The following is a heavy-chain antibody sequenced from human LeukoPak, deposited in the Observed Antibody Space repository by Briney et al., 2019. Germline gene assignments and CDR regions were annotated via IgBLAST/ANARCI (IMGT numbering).Heavy chain of an antibody. CDR2: ISGSGGST. J-gene: IGHJ4*02. CDR3: AKVHPNYYYDSSGYYSTFDY. D-gene: IGHD3-22*01. CDR1: GFTFSSYA. V-gene: IGHV3-23*01. Sequence: PGGSLRLSCAASGFTFSSYAMSWVRQAPGKGLEWVSAISGSGGSTYYADSVKGRFTISRDNSKNTLYLQMNSLRAEDTAVCYCAKVHPNYYYDSSGYYSTFDYWGQGTLVTVSS.